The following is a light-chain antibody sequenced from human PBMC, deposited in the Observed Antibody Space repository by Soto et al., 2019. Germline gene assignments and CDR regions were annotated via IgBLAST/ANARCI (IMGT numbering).Light chain of an antibody. CDR2: WAS. Sequence: DIVMTQSPDSLAVSLGERATINCKSSQSVLYSSNNKNYLAWYQQKPGQPPKLLIYWASTRESGVPDRFSGSGSGADFTLTISSLQAEDVAVYYCQQYNKWPPYTFGQGTKVEIK. J-gene: IGKJ2*01. CDR3: QQYNKWPPYT. CDR1: QSVLYSSNNKNY. V-gene: IGKV4-1*01.